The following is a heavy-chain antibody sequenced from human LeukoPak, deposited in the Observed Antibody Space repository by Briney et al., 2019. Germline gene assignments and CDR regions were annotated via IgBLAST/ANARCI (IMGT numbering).Heavy chain of an antibody. CDR3: AREHYFYHMDG. Sequence: SETLSLTCTVSGGSISSGSYYWSWIRQPAGKGLEWIGRIYTSGSTNYNPSLKSRVTISVDTSKNQFSLKLSSVTAADTAVYYCAREHYFYHMDGWGEGTTVTVSS. J-gene: IGHJ6*03. CDR2: IYTSGST. V-gene: IGHV4-61*02. CDR1: GGSISSGSYY.